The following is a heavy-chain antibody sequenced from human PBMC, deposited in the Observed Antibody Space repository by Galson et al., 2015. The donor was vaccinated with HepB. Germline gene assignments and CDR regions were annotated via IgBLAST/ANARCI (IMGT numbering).Heavy chain of an antibody. CDR3: ARLQGTEVDLFDY. CDR2: IYNSGST. CDR1: DDSLRSGTYF. Sequence: SETLSLTCIVSDDSLRSGTYFWGWIRQPPGKGLEWIGSIYNSGSTYYNPSLRSRVTISVASSNNQFSLKLGSLTAADTAVYYCARLQGTEVDLFDYWGQGTLVTVSS. D-gene: IGHD2-15*01. V-gene: IGHV4-39*01. J-gene: IGHJ4*02.